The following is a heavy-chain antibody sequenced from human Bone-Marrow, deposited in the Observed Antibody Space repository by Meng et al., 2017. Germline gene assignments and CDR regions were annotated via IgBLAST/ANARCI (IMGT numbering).Heavy chain of an antibody. D-gene: IGHD2-8*01. J-gene: IGHJ6*02. V-gene: IGHV3-66*02. CDR2: LYSGGST. Sequence: ETLSLTCTVSGYSISSGYYWGWIRQPPGKGLEWVSVLYSGGSTYYADSVKGRFTISRDSSKNTLYLQMNILKPEDTAVYYCARSNGIKYYYGIILWGQGTTVTVSS. CDR3: ARSNGIKYYYGIIL. CDR1: GYSISSGYY.